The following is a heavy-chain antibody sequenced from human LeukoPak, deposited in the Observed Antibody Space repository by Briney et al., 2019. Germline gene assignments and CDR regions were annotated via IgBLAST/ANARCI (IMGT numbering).Heavy chain of an antibody. CDR1: GGSISSGSYY. CDR3: ARDLQLLGVGLDY. J-gene: IGHJ4*02. D-gene: IGHD6-13*01. CDR2: IYTSGST. V-gene: IGHV4-61*02. Sequence: SETLSLTCTVSGGSISSGSYYWSWIRQPAGKGLEWIGRIYTSGSTNYNPSLKSRVTISVDTSKNQFSLKLSSVTAADTAVYYCARDLQLLGVGLDYWGQGTLVTVSS.